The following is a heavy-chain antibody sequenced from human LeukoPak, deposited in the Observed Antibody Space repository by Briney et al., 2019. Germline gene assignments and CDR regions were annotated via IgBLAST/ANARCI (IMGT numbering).Heavy chain of an antibody. D-gene: IGHD1-20*01. CDR3: ALTKYNFNTPGWFDP. CDR2: IYWDADK. J-gene: IGHJ5*02. Sequence: GPTLVNPTQTLSLTCTFSGFSLSTSGVGVGWIRQPPGKALEWLAVIYWDADKRYSPSLKSRLTLTKDTSKNQVVLTMTNLDPVDTATYYCALTKYNFNTPGWFDPWGQGTLVTVSS. V-gene: IGHV2-5*02. CDR1: GFSLSTSGVG.